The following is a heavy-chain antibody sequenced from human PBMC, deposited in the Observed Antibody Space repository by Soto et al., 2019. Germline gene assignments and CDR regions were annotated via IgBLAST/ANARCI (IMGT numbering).Heavy chain of an antibody. J-gene: IGHJ3*02. CDR3: ARNEVVPGAFDT. D-gene: IGHD2-15*01. CDR1: GFTFSSCS. CDR2: ISSGSDYI. V-gene: IGHV3-21*01. Sequence: EVQLVESGGGLVKPGGSLRLSCAASGFTFSSCSMNWVRQAPGKGLEWVSSISSGSDYIFYAESVKGRLTISRDNAKNSLYLLMDSLRAEDTAVYFCARNEVVPGAFDTWGQGTMVTVSS.